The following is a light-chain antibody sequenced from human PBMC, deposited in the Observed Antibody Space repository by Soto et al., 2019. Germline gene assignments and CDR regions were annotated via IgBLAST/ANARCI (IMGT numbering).Light chain of an antibody. CDR2: GAF. CDR3: QQYINWPVYT. J-gene: IGKJ2*01. CDR1: QSVGSS. Sequence: EIVMTQSPATLSVSPGEEATLSCRASQSVGSSLAWYQQKPGQPPRILIYGAFTRVTGIPARFSGSGSGTEFTLTISSLQSEDFAVYYCQQYINWPVYTFGQGTKLEIK. V-gene: IGKV3-15*01.